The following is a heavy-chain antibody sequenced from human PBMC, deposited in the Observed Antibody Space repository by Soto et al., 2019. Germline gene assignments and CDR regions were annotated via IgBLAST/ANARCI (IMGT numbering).Heavy chain of an antibody. CDR1: GFTFSSYG. CDR3: EKDKGQWLVSGWFDP. Sequence: PGGSLRLSCAASGFTFSSYGTHWVRQAPGKGLEWVAVISNDGSNKYYADSVKGRFTISRDNSKNTLYLQMNSLRAEDTALYYCEKDKGQWLVSGWFDPWGQGTLVPVSS. CDR2: ISNDGSNK. V-gene: IGHV3-30*18. D-gene: IGHD6-19*01. J-gene: IGHJ5*02.